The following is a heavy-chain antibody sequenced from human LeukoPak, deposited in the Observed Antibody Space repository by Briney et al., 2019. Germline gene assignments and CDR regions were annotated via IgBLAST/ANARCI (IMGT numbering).Heavy chain of an antibody. CDR2: ITTSTGKP. CDR3: ARDASMINFDY. CDR1: GYTFTVYS. Sequence: ASVKVSCKASGYTFTVYSINWLRQAPGQGLEWMGWITTSTGKPTYAQGFTGRFVFSLDTSVSTTYLHVNSLKAEDTAVYYCARDASMINFDYWGQGSLVTVSS. D-gene: IGHD3-16*01. V-gene: IGHV7-4-1*02. J-gene: IGHJ4*02.